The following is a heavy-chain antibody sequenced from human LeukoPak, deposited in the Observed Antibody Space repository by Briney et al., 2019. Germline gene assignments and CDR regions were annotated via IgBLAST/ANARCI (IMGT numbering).Heavy chain of an antibody. J-gene: IGHJ6*02. CDR1: GFTFSNAW. D-gene: IGHD6-25*01. Sequence: GGSLRLSCAASGFTFSNAWMSWVRQAPGKGLEWVSAISGSGGSTYYADSVKGRFTISRDNSKNTLYLQMNSLRAEDTAVYYCARARGGFDYYYGMDVWGQGTTVTVSS. CDR3: ARARGGFDYYYGMDV. V-gene: IGHV3-23*01. CDR2: ISGSGGST.